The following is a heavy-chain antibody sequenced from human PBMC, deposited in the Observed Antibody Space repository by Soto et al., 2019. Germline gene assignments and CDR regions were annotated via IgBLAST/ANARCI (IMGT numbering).Heavy chain of an antibody. J-gene: IGHJ5*02. V-gene: IGHV1-18*01. CDR3: ARGAHDNWNYVEVWWFDP. CDR2: ISAYNGNT. D-gene: IGHD1-7*01. Sequence: GASVKVSCKASGYTFTSYGISWVRQAPGQGLEWMGWISAYNGNTNYAQKLQGRVTMTTDTSTSTAYMELRSLRSDDTAVYYCARGAHDNWNYVEVWWFDPWGQGTLVTVSS. CDR1: GYTFTSYG.